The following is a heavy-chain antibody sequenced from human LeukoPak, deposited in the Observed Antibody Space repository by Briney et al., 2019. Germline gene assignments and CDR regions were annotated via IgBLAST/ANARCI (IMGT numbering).Heavy chain of an antibody. Sequence: ASVKVSCKASGYTFTGYYIHWVRQAPGQGLEWMGWINPNNSDTIYAQKFQGRVTMTRDTSLSTGYMERSSLRSDDTAVYYCARQVGGSFDYWGQGTLVTVSS. CDR1: GYTFTGYY. CDR3: ARQVGGSFDY. D-gene: IGHD6-19*01. J-gene: IGHJ4*02. CDR2: INPNNSDT. V-gene: IGHV1-2*02.